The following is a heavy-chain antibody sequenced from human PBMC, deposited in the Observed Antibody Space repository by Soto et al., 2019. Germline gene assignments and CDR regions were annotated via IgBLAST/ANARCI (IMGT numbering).Heavy chain of an antibody. J-gene: IGHJ4*02. CDR2: ISGSGGST. Sequence: VQLLESGGGLVQPGGSLRLSCAASGFTFSSYAMSWVRQAPGKGLEWVSAISGSGGSTYYADSVKGRFTISRDNSKNTLYLQMNSLRAEDTAVYYCAKDREGLRGYSYGLKEWDYWGQGTLVTVSS. D-gene: IGHD5-18*01. CDR1: GFTFSSYA. V-gene: IGHV3-23*01. CDR3: AKDREGLRGYSYGLKEWDY.